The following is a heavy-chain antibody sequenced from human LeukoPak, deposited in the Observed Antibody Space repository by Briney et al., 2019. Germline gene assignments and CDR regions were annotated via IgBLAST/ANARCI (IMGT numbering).Heavy chain of an antibody. Sequence: ASVKVSCKVSGYTLTELSMHWVRQAPGKGLEWMGGFDPEDGETIYAQKFQGRVTMTEDTSTDTAYMELSSLRSEDTAVYYCAAAQLGSHRRKAFDIWGQGTMVTVSS. D-gene: IGHD2-2*01. CDR2: FDPEDGET. CDR3: AAAQLGSHRRKAFDI. V-gene: IGHV1-24*01. J-gene: IGHJ3*02. CDR1: GYTLTELS.